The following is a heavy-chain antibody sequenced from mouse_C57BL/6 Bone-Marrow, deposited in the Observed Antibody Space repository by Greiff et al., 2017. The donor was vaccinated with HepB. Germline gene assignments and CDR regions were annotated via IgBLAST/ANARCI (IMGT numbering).Heavy chain of an antibody. V-gene: IGHV1-18*01. CDR1: GYTFTDYN. CDR3: ARGTVGATSRYFDY. Sequence: VQLQQSGPELVKPGASVKIPCKASGYTFTDYNMDWVKQSPGKSLEWIGDINPNNGGTIYNQKFKGKATLTVDKSSSTAYMELRSLTSEDTAVYYCARGTVGATSRYFDYWVQGTTLTVSS. J-gene: IGHJ2*01. D-gene: IGHD1-1*01. CDR2: INPNNGGT.